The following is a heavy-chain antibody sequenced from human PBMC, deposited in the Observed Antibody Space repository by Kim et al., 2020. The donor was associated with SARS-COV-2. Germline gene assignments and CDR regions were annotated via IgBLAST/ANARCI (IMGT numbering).Heavy chain of an antibody. CDR2: IYYSGST. Sequence: SETLSLTCTVSGGSISSSSYYWGWIRQPPGKGLEWIGSIYYSGSTYYNPSLKSRVTISVDTSKNQFSLKLSSVTAADTAVYYCARLAKVHYDILTGYRGGGYFDYWGQGTLVTVSS. V-gene: IGHV4-39*01. CDR3: ARLAKVHYDILTGYRGGGYFDY. CDR1: GGSISSSSYY. J-gene: IGHJ4*02. D-gene: IGHD3-9*01.